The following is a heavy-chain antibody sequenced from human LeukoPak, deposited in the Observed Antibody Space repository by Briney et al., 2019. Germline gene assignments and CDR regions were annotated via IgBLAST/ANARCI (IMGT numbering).Heavy chain of an antibody. CDR3: AKNSYYYDSSGSAYYFDY. CDR1: GFTFSSYG. V-gene: IGHV3-30*02. D-gene: IGHD3-22*01. CDR2: IRYDGSNK. Sequence: GGSLRLSCAASGFTFSSYGMHWVRQAPGKGLEWVAFIRYDGSNKYYADSVKGRFTISRDNSKNTLYLQMNSLRAEDTAVYYCAKNSYYYDSSGSAYYFDYWGQGTLVTVSS. J-gene: IGHJ4*02.